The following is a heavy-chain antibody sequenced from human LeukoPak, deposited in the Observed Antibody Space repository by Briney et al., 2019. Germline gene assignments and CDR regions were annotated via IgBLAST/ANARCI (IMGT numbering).Heavy chain of an antibody. V-gene: IGHV3-15*01. CDR2: IKSKTDGGTT. CDR3: TTDSPVVPAAITSRFRYYYYMDV. Sequence: GGSLRLSCAASGFTFSNAWMSWVRQAPGKGLEWVGRIKSKTDGGTTDHAAPVKGRFTISRDDSKNTLYLQMNSLKTEDTAVYYCTTDSPVVPAAITSRFRYYYYMDVWGKGTTVTVSS. J-gene: IGHJ6*03. D-gene: IGHD2-2*01. CDR1: GFTFSNAW.